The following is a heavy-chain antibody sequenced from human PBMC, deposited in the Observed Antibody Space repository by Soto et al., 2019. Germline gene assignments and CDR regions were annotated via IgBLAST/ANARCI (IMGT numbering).Heavy chain of an antibody. V-gene: IGHV3-30*18. D-gene: IGHD3-3*01. CDR3: AKDSGAIFGVGCMDV. CDR1: GFAFTSYG. CDR2: ISYDESNK. Sequence: QVQLVESGGGVVQPGKSLKLSCAASGFAFTSYGMHWVRQAPGKGLEWVAVISYDESNKYYADSVKGRFTISRDISKNTLYLQMHSLRAEDTAVSYCAKDSGAIFGVGCMDVRGQGTTVTVSS. J-gene: IGHJ6*02.